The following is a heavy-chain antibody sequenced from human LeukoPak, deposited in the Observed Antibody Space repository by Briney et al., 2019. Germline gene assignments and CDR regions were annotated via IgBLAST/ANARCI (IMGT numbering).Heavy chain of an antibody. CDR3: ARSSWGIHAFDI. V-gene: IGHV4-4*07. Sequence: SETLSLTCTVSGGSISGFYWSWIRQPAAAGLEWIGRIYSSGSANCNPSLKSRVTMSIDTSKNQFSLKLSSVTAADTAVYYCARSSWGIHAFDIWGQGTMVTVSS. CDR1: GGSISGFY. D-gene: IGHD7-27*01. J-gene: IGHJ3*02. CDR2: IYSSGSA.